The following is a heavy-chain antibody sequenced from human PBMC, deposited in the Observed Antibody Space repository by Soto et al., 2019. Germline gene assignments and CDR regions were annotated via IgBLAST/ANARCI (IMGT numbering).Heavy chain of an antibody. CDR1: GFTFNSYG. J-gene: IGHJ6*02. CDR3: AKDMAGIAETYYYYYGMDV. V-gene: IGHV3-30*18. CDR2: ISYDGSNK. Sequence: PVGSLRLSCAASGFTFNSYGMHWVRQAPGKGLEWVAVISYDGSNKYYADSVKGRFTISRDNSKNTLYLQMNSLRAEDTAVYYCAKDMAGIAETYYYYYGMDVWGQGTAVTVSS. D-gene: IGHD6-13*01.